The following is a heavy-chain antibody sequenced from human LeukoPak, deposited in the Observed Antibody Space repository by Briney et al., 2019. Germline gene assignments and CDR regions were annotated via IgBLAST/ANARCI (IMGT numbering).Heavy chain of an antibody. CDR2: IYYSGST. CDR1: GDSISRGGYY. CDR3: ARYLYCSSTSCYGARFDY. D-gene: IGHD2-2*01. Sequence: SETLSLTCTVSGDSISRGGYYWNWIRLHPGKGLEWIGYIYYSGSTYYNPSLKSRVTMSVDTSNNQFSLKLSSVTAADTAVYYCARYLYCSSTSCYGARFDYWGQGTLVTVSS. J-gene: IGHJ4*02. V-gene: IGHV4-31*03.